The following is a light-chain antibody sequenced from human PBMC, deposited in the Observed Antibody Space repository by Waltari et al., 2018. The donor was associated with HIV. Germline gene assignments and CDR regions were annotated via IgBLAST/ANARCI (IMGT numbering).Light chain of an antibody. CDR2: LAS. Sequence: DIVLTQSPLSLPVAPGESASISCRASQSLLHNNGNNYLDWYVQKPGQYPQLLIYLASHRASGVPERFSGSGSGTNFTLKIIRVEAEDVGTYYCLQSLHTPRFSFGPGTKVD. CDR1: QSLLHNNGNNY. V-gene: IGKV2-28*01. J-gene: IGKJ3*01. CDR3: LQSLHTPRFS.